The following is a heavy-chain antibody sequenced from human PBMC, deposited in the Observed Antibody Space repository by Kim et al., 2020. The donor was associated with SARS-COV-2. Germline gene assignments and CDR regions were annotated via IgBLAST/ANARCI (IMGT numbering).Heavy chain of an antibody. V-gene: IGHV3-23*01. Sequence: GSLRLSCAASGFTFSNYAVSWVRQTPGKGLEWVSTISGSGGSTYYADSVKGRFTISRDNSKNTLYLQMSSLRAEDTAVYFCAKDPFYDFWSGYYFDYSG. D-gene: IGHD3-3*01. J-gene: IGHJ5*01. CDR2: ISGSGGST. CDR3: AKDPFYDFWSGYYFDY. CDR1: GFTFSNYA.